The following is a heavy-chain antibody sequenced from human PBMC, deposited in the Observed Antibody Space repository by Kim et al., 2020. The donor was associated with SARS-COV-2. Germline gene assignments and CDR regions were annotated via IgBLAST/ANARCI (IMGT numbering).Heavy chain of an antibody. CDR2: IKTSGTT. CDR3: VIIVAGTSQFDH. V-gene: IGHV4-39*01. D-gene: IGHD3-16*02. J-gene: IGHJ4*02. CDR1: GGSISSSSHD. Sequence: SETLSLTCTVSGGSISSSSHDWAWGWVRQPPGKGLEWIGDIKTSGTTFYNSSLKSRVSIFMDTYKNQFSLELSSVTATDTALYYCVIIVAGTSQFDHWGQGALVTVSS.